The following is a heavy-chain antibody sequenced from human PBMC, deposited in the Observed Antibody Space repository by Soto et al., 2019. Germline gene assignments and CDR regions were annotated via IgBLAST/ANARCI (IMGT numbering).Heavy chain of an antibody. J-gene: IGHJ4*01. CDR3: ARSYCLHNCRYNGYFDY. CDR2: IDPRDSYT. CDR1: GYSFTNNW. V-gene: IGHV5-10-1*01. D-gene: IGHD2-21*01. Sequence: GESLKISFKGSGYSFTNNWIAWVRQMPVKGLEWMGRIDPRDSYTNYSPSFQGHVTISVDKSDNTSYLPWNSLKASDSAMYFCARSYCLHNCRYNGYFDYLGGGTLVGVCS.